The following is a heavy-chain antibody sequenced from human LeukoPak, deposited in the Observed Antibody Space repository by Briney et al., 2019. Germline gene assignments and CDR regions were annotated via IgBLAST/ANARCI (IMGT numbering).Heavy chain of an antibody. J-gene: IGHJ3*02. CDR1: GGSFSGYY. V-gene: IGHV4-34*01. Sequence: PSETLSLTCAVYGGSFSGYYWSWIRQPPGKGLEWIGEINHSGSTNYNPSLKSRVTISVDTSKNQFSLKLSSVTAADTAVYYCARDLPAYYDILTGYYLAPDAFDIWGQGTMVTVSS. CDR3: ARDLPAYYDILTGYYLAPDAFDI. D-gene: IGHD3-9*01. CDR2: INHSGST.